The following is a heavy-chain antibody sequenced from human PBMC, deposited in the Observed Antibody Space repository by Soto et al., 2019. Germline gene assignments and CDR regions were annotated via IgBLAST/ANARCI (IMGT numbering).Heavy chain of an antibody. CDR3: AGGGVRGVITRTRDYYGMDV. J-gene: IGHJ6*02. D-gene: IGHD3-10*01. CDR2: IYPGDSDT. CDR1: GYSFTSYW. Sequence: PGESLKISCKGSGYSFTSYWIGWVRQMPGKGLEWMRIIYPGDSDTRYSTSFQGQVTISAAKSISTAYLQWSSLKASDTAIYYCAGGGVRGVITRTRDYYGMDVWGQGT. V-gene: IGHV5-51*01.